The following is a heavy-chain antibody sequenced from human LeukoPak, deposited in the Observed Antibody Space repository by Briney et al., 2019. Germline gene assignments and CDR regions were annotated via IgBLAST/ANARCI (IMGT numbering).Heavy chain of an antibody. V-gene: IGHV3-21*01. CDR3: ASIVVVIGTRSFDY. CDR2: ISSSSSYI. D-gene: IGHD2-15*01. CDR1: GFTFSSYS. Sequence: PGGSLRLSCAASGFTFSSYSMNWVRQAPGKGLEWVSSISSSSSYIYYADSVKGRFTISRDNAKNSLYLQMNSLRAEDTAVYYCASIVVVIGTRSFDYWGQGSLVSVSS. J-gene: IGHJ4*02.